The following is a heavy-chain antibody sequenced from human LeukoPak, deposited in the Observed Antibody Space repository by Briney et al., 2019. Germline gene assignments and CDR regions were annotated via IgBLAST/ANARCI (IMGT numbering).Heavy chain of an antibody. D-gene: IGHD2-15*01. V-gene: IGHV4-4*07. CDR1: GGSISSFY. CDR2: IYSSGST. Sequence: SETLSLTCTVSGGSISSFYWSWFRQPAGKGLEWIGRIYSSGSTNYNPSLKSRVTMSVDTSKDQFSLKLSSVTAADTAVYYCARVLGWAAFDYWGQGTQVTVSS. CDR3: ARVLGWAAFDY. J-gene: IGHJ4*02.